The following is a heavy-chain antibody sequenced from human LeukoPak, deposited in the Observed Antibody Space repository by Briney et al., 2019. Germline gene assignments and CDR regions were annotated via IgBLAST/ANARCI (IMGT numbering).Heavy chain of an antibody. CDR1: GFTFSSYG. V-gene: IGHV3-30*02. CDR3: AKRGGSSYFDY. CDR2: IRYDGSNK. J-gene: IGHJ4*02. Sequence: GGSLRLSCAASGFTFSSYGMHWVRQAPGKGLEWVAFIRYDGSNKYYADSVKGRFTISRDNSKNTLYLLMNSLRAEDTAVYYCAKRGGSSYFDYWGQGTLVTVSS. D-gene: IGHD6-6*01.